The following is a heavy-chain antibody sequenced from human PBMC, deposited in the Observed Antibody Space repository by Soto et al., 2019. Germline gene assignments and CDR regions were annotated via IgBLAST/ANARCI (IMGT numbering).Heavy chain of an antibody. J-gene: IGHJ3*02. CDR2: IKSKTDGGTT. Sequence: GGSLGLACASSGFTFSNAWMSWVRQAPGKGLEWVGRIKSKTDGGTTDYAAPVKGRFTISRDDSKNTLYLQMNSLKTEDTAVYYCTTAPAHDAFDIWGKGTMVTVSS. V-gene: IGHV3-15*01. CDR1: GFTFSNAW. CDR3: TTAPAHDAFDI. D-gene: IGHD2-2*01.